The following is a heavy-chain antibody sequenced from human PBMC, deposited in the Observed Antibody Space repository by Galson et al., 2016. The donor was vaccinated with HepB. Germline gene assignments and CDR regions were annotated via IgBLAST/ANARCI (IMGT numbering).Heavy chain of an antibody. CDR3: ASLRSGSYAFDI. CDR1: GITLRGYA. J-gene: IGHJ3*02. Sequence: SLRLSCAASGITLRGYAMNWVRQAPGKGLEWVAVISYDGSNKYYADSVKGRFTISRDNSKNTLYLQMNSLRAEDTAVYYCASLRSGSYAFDIWGQGTMVTVSS. V-gene: IGHV3-30*03. CDR2: ISYDGSNK. D-gene: IGHD3-22*01.